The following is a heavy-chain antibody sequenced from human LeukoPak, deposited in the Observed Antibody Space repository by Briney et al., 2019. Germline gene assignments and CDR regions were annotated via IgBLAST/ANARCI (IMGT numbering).Heavy chain of an antibody. V-gene: IGHV6-1*01. J-gene: IGHJ4*02. D-gene: IGHD1-1*01. Sequence: SQTLSLTRAIFGVSLSNNGAALNWVSQSPSGGVEWMGSTYYRSKCFYDYAVSVRSRIIISPDTFQNQFSLQLSSMAPDDTAVYYCTRDPPNDQSYDVWGQGTLVTVSS. CDR1: GVSLSNNGAA. CDR2: TYYRSKCFY. CDR3: TRDPPNDQSYDV.